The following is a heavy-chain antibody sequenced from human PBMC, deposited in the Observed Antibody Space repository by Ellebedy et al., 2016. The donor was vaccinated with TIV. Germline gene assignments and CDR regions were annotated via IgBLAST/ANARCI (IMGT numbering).Heavy chain of an antibody. D-gene: IGHD3-16*01. Sequence: GESLKISCAASGFTFSRFGMHWVRQAPGKGLEWVAVVADDGNAKVYADSVKGRLTISRDNSKTTLYMQMNGLRPEDTAVYYCAREAAWGQWYYDLWGRGTLVTVSS. J-gene: IGHJ2*01. CDR3: AREAAWGQWYYDL. CDR2: VADDGNAK. CDR1: GFTFSRFG. V-gene: IGHV3-30*03.